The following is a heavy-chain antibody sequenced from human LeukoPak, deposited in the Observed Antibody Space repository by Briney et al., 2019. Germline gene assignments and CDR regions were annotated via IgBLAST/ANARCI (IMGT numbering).Heavy chain of an antibody. J-gene: IGHJ4*02. V-gene: IGHV7-4-1*02. CDR1: GYTFTSYG. CDR3: ARVLAMIRGAPFDY. D-gene: IGHD3-10*01. Sequence: ASVKVSCKASGYTFTSYGMNWVRQAPGQGLEWMGCINTNTGNPTYAQDFTGRFVFSLDTSVSTAYLQISSLKAEDTAVYYCARVLAMIRGAPFDYWGQGTLVTVSS. CDR2: INTNTGNP.